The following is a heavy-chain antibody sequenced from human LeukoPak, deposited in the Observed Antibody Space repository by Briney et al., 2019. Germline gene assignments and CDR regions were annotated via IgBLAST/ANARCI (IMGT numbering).Heavy chain of an antibody. CDR1: GYTFTGYY. Sequence: ASVKVSCKASGYTFTGYYMHWVRQGPGQGLEWLGWITLHSGDTRYAQKYQGRLTMTSDTSISTGYMELSRLQFDDTAVYYCAREGQLGLDNWGQGTLVTVSS. V-gene: IGHV1-2*02. J-gene: IGHJ1*01. CDR2: ITLHSGDT. CDR3: AREGQLGLDN. D-gene: IGHD1-1*01.